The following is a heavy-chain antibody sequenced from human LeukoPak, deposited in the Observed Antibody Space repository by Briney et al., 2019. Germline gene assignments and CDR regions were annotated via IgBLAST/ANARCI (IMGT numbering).Heavy chain of an antibody. CDR2: IIPIFGTA. D-gene: IGHD4-17*01. V-gene: IGHV1-69*13. J-gene: IGHJ5*02. CDR3: ARDRGPTRYDDSYLNWFDP. Sequence: GASVKVSCKASGGTFSSYALSWVRQAPGQGLEWMGGIIPIFGTANYAQKFQGRVTITADESTSTAYMELSSLRSEDTAVYYCARDRGPTRYDDSYLNWFDPWGQGTLVTVS. CDR1: GGTFSSYA.